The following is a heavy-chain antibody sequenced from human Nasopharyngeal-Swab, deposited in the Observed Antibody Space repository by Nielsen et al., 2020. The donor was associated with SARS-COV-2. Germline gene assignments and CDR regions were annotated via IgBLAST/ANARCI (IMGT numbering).Heavy chain of an antibody. V-gene: IGHV4-31*03. CDR2: IYYSGST. D-gene: IGHD3-22*01. Sequence: SETLSLTCTVSGGSISSGGYYWSWIRQHPGKGLEWIGYIYYSGSTYYNPSLKSRVTISVDKSKNQFSLKLSSVTAANTAVYYCARDGDTYYYDSSGYNWFDPWGQGTLVTVSS. CDR3: ARDGDTYYYDSSGYNWFDP. CDR1: GGSISSGGYY. J-gene: IGHJ5*02.